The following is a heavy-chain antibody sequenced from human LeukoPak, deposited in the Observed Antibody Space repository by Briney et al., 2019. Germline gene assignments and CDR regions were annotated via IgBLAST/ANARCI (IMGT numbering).Heavy chain of an antibody. CDR3: ARVSATMVRGVIIPV. CDR2: INHSGST. D-gene: IGHD3-10*01. Sequence: PSETLSLTCAVYGGSFSGYYWSWIRQPPGKGLEWIGEINHSGSTNYNPSLKSRVTISVDTSKNQFSLKLSSVTAADTAVYYCARVSATMVRGVIIPVWGQGTLVTVSS. CDR1: GGSFSGYY. J-gene: IGHJ4*02. V-gene: IGHV4-34*01.